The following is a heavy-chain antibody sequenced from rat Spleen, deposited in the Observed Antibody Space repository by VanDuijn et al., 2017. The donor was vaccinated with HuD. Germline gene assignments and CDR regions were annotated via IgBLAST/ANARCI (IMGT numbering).Heavy chain of an antibody. CDR2: ISYDDSKT. J-gene: IGHJ2*01. V-gene: IGHV5-29*01. CDR1: GFTFSDFY. Sequence: EVQLVESDGGLVQPGRSLKLSCAASGFTFSDFYMAWVRQAPTKGLEWVATISYDDSKTYYRDSVKGRFTISRDNTNSTLYLQMDSLRSEDTATYYCARDGDGYPFDYWGQGVMVTVSS. CDR3: ARDGDGYPFDY. D-gene: IGHD1-12*03.